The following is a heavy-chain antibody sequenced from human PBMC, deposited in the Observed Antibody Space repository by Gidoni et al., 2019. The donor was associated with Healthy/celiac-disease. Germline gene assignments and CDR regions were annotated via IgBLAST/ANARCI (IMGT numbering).Heavy chain of an antibody. Sequence: QVQLQQWGAGLLKPSETLSLTCAVYGESFSGYYWSWIRQPPGKGLEWIGEINHSGSTNYPPSLKSRVTISGDTSKNQFSLKLSSVTAADTAVYYCARSRKVVAARYYYYDGMDVWGQGTTVTVSS. CDR1: GESFSGYY. J-gene: IGHJ6*02. CDR2: INHSGST. CDR3: ARSRKVVAARYYYYDGMDV. D-gene: IGHD2-15*01. V-gene: IGHV4-34*01.